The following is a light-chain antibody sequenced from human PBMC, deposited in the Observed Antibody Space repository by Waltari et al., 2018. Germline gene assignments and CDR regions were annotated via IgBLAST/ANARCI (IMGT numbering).Light chain of an antibody. CDR2: AAS. CDR3: QQGHSTPRT. CDR1: QSISSY. J-gene: IGKJ1*01. Sequence: IQMTQSPSSLSASVADRVTITCRASQSISSYLYWYQQKPEKAPQLLIYAASSLQSGVPSRFSGRGSGTDFTLTITSLQPEDFATYYCQQGHSTPRTFGQGTKVEIK. V-gene: IGKV1-39*01.